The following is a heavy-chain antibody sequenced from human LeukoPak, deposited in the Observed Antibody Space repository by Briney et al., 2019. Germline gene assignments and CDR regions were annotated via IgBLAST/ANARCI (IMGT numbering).Heavy chain of an antibody. Sequence: SGTLSLTCAVSGGSISSSNWWSWVRQPPGKGLEWIGQIYHSGSTNYNPSLKSRVAMSIDKSKNQFSLNVNSVTAADTAVYYCARAGQGYCTSTSCYLSLDFWGQGTLVTVSS. CDR1: GGSISSSNW. V-gene: IGHV4-4*02. CDR2: IYHSGST. J-gene: IGHJ4*02. CDR3: ARAGQGYCTSTSCYLSLDF. D-gene: IGHD2-2*01.